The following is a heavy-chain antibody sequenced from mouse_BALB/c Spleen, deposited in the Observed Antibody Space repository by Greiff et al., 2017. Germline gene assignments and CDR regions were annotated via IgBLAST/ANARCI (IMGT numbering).Heavy chain of an antibody. CDR2: IRSKSNNYAT. CDR3: VRPTGTYFDV. J-gene: IGHJ1*01. CDR1: GFTFNTYA. Sequence: EVQVVESGGGLVQPKGSLKLSCAASGFTFNTYAMNWVRQAPGKGLEWVARIRSKSNNYATYYADSVKDRFTISRDDSQSMLYLQMNNLKTEDTAMYYCVRPTGTYFDVWGAGTTVTVSS. V-gene: IGHV10-1*02. D-gene: IGHD4-1*02.